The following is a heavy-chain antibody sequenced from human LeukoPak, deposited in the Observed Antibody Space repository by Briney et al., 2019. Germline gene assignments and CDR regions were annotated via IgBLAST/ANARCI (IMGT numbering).Heavy chain of an antibody. CDR2: IYPGDSDT. CDR3: ARLPGIVATIERYFDY. D-gene: IGHD5-12*01. J-gene: IGHJ4*02. V-gene: IGHV5-51*01. CDR1: GYSFTSYW. Sequence: GESLKISCKGSGYSFTSYWIGWVRQMPGKGLEWMGIIYPGDSDTRYSPSFQGQVTISADKSISTAYLQWSSLKASDTAMYYCARLPGIVATIERYFDYWGQGTLVTVSS.